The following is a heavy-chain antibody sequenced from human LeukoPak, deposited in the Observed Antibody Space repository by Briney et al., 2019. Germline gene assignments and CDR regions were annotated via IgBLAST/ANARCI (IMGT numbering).Heavy chain of an antibody. CDR2: ISPGGDGG. J-gene: IGHJ4*02. V-gene: IGHV3-7*01. CDR1: GFTFSNIW. Sequence: GGSLGLSCAAAGFTFSNIWMSWVCQAPGRGLEWVANISPGGDGGRYVDSVKGRFTISRDNAKNSLYLQMNSLRAEDTAVYYCARDRKARISSGWDIDYWGQGTLVTVSS. CDR3: ARDRKARISSGWDIDY. D-gene: IGHD6-19*01.